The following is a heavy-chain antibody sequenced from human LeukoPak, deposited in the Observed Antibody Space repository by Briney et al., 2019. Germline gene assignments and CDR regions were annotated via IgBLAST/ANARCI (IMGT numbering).Heavy chain of an antibody. V-gene: IGHV3-30*03. CDR2: ISYDGSNR. CDR3: ATTLDRIVGATHFDY. D-gene: IGHD1-26*01. Sequence: GGSLRLSCAASGFTFSSYGMHWVRQAPGKGLEWVAVISYDGSNRYYADSVRGRFTISRDNSKNTLYLQMNSLRAEDTAVYYCATTLDRIVGATHFDYWGQGTLVTVSS. CDR1: GFTFSSYG. J-gene: IGHJ4*02.